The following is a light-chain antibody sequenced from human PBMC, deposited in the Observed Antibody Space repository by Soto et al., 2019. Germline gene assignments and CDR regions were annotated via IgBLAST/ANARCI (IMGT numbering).Light chain of an antibody. CDR2: EGS. CDR3: CSYAGSMDV. Sequence: QSVLTQPASVSGSPGQSITISCTGTSSDVGSYNLVSWYQQHPGKAPKLMIYEGSKRRAGVSNRFSGSKSGNTASLTISGHQAEDEADYYCCSYAGSMDVFGTGTKLTVL. J-gene: IGLJ1*01. V-gene: IGLV2-23*01. CDR1: SSDVGSYNL.